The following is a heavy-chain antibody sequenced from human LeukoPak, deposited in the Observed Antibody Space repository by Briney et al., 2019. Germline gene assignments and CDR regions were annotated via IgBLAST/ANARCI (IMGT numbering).Heavy chain of an antibody. D-gene: IGHD6-13*01. CDR1: GGTFSNYA. V-gene: IGHV1-69*06. Sequence: ASVKVSCKASGGTFSNYAISWVRQAPGQGLEWMGGIIPIFGTANYAQKFRGRVTITADKSTSTAYMELSSLRSEDTAVYYCAREFPGIAAAGAFDPWGQGTLVTVSS. CDR3: AREFPGIAAAGAFDP. CDR2: IIPIFGTA. J-gene: IGHJ5*02.